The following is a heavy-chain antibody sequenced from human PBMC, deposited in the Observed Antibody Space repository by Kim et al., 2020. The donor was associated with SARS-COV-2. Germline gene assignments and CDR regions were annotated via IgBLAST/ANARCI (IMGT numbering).Heavy chain of an antibody. V-gene: IGHV3-13*01. CDR2: IGTAGDT. D-gene: IGHD3-10*01. CDR3: ARDRYYYGSGSLYYYYYGMDV. J-gene: IGHJ6*02. CDR1: GFTSSSYD. Sequence: GGSLRLSCAASGFTSSSYDMHWVRQATGKGLEWVSAIGTAGDTYYPGSVKGRFTISRENAKNSLYLQMNSLRAGDTAVYYCARDRYYYGSGSLYYYYYGMDVWGQGTTVTVSS.